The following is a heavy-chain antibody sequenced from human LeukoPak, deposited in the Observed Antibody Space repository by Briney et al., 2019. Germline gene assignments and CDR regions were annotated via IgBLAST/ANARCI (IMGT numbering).Heavy chain of an antibody. D-gene: IGHD6-13*01. CDR1: GGSISSYY. Sequence: SETLSLTCTVSGGSISSYYWSWIRLPPGKGLEWIGYIYYSGSTNYNPSLKSRVTISVDTSKNQFSLKLSSVTAADTAVYYCARSPAAGTFIFDYWGQGTLVTVSS. CDR3: ARSPAAGTFIFDY. V-gene: IGHV4-59*08. CDR2: IYYSGST. J-gene: IGHJ4*02.